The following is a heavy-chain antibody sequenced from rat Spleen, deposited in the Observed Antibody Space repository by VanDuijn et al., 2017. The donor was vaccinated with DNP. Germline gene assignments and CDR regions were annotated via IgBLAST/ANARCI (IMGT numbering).Heavy chain of an antibody. CDR3: TSNPHIRTAAPVDY. V-gene: IGHV5-25*01. D-gene: IGHD3-8*01. CDR2: ISTSGDNT. Sequence: EVLLVESDGGLVQPGRSLKLSCAVSGFTFSDYYMAWVRKAPTKGLEWVASISTSGDNTYYRDSVKGSFTISRDNAQSTLYLQVNSLRSEDTATDYCTSNPHIRTAAPVDYWVQGVMVTVSS. CDR1: GFTFSDYY. J-gene: IGHJ2*01.